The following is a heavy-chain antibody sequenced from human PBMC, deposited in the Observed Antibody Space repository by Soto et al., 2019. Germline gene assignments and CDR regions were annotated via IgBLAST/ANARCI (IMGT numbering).Heavy chain of an antibody. CDR2: ISGSGGST. CDR1: GFPFSSYA. J-gene: IGHJ4*02. D-gene: IGHD6-19*01. V-gene: IGHV3-23*01. CDR3: AKGSSSGWAYYFDY. Sequence: PGGSMGLSCAASGFPFSSYAMSWVRQAPGKGLEWVSAISGSGGSTYYADSVKGRFTISRDNSKNTLYLQMNSLRAEDTAVYYCAKGSSSGWAYYFDYWGQGTLVTVSS.